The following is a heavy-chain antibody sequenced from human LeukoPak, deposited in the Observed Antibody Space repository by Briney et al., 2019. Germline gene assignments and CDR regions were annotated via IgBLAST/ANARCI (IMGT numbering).Heavy chain of an antibody. CDR1: GYTFTGYY. CDR2: IKINRGGT. D-gene: IGHD4-17*01. J-gene: IGHJ3*02. Sequence: ASVKVSCKGSGYTFTGYYMDWVGQAQGQGGERMGRIKINRGGTNYAQKFQGRGTITSDTSTSTAYMELSRLRSDDTPVYYCARHDYGDYYAFDIWGQGTMVTVSS. V-gene: IGHV1-2*06. CDR3: ARHDYGDYYAFDI.